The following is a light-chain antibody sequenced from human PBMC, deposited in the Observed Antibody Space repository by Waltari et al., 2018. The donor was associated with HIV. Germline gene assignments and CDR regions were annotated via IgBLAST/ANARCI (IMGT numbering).Light chain of an antibody. J-gene: IGKJ1*01. CDR1: HDISNY. CDR3: QNYHSAPQT. CDR2: SAS. Sequence: DIQMTQSPPSLSASVGDRVTLTCRASHDISNYLAWYQQRPGQVPKLLLYSASTLQSGVPSRFSGSGSGPDFTLTISSLQPEDVATYYCQNYHSAPQTFGQGTKVEI. V-gene: IGKV1-27*01.